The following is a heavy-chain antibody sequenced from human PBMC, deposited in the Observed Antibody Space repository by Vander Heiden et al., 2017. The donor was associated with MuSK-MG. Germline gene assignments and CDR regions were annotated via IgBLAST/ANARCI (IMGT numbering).Heavy chain of an antibody. Sequence: EVQLVESGGGSVQPGGSRRSSCATSGFTVDTYWLSWLRQAPWKGLERVANIKRDGSETNYRDSGKGRFTISRDNTRNSLYLQMNRLGEEDTALSYCLRDAYGCDGCFDFDYWVRGTLVTVS. V-gene: IGHV3-7*01. J-gene: IGHJ4*02. CDR3: LRDAYGCDGCFDFDY. CDR1: GFTVDTYW. D-gene: IGHD2-21*02. CDR2: IKRDGSET.